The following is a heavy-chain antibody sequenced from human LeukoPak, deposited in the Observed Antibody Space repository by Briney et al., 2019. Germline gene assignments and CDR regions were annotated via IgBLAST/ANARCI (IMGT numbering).Heavy chain of an antibody. J-gene: IGHJ4*02. CDR3: ARGGLITFGGVSYFDY. CDR2: INPNSGGT. CDR1: GYTFTGYY. D-gene: IGHD3-16*01. Sequence: GASVKVSCKASGYTFTGYYMHWVRQAPGQGLEWMGWINPNSGGTNYAQKFQGRVTMTRDTSISTAYMELSRLRSDDTAVYYCARGGLITFGGVSYFDYWGQGTLVTVSS. V-gene: IGHV1-2*02.